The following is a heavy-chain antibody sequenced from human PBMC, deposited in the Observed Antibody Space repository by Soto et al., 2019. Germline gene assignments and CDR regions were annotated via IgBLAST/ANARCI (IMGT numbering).Heavy chain of an antibody. V-gene: IGHV1-2*02. CDR2: INPNGGGT. J-gene: IGHJ6*02. D-gene: IGHD1-1*01. CDR1: GYNFNDYY. Sequence: ASVKVSCKTSGYNFNDYYIYWVRQAPGQGLEWVGWINPNGGGTTYSRKFRGRAIVTRDTSISTAYMELTSPKSDDTAIYYCARDRRPYNPSFYYYYAMDVWGQGTTVTVSS. CDR3: ARDRRPYNPSFYYYYAMDV.